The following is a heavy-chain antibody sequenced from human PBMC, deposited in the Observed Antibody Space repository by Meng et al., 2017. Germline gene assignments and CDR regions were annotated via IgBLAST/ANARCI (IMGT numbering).Heavy chain of an antibody. D-gene: IGHD4-11*01. CDR2: VNPINGKT. Sequence: VQLVQSGSAVRKPGASVKVSVKPSGYLFTSYDINWIRQAPGQGLEWMGCVNPINGKTGYAQKFQGRLTMTRDTSIRTAYMELSSLKSEDTAIYYCARGGDYSSWNYWGQGTLVTVSS. V-gene: IGHV1-8*01. CDR1: GYLFTSYD. J-gene: IGHJ4*02. CDR3: ARGGDYSSWNY.